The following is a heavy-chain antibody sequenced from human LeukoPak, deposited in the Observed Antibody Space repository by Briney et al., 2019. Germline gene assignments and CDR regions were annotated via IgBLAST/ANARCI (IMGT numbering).Heavy chain of an antibody. CDR2: ISFDGSNK. D-gene: IGHD1-1*01. CDR1: GFTYRTYA. V-gene: IGHV3-30-3*01. J-gene: IGHJ5*01. Sequence: PGRSLRLSCATSGFTYRTYAMHWVRQAPGKGLEWVAVISFDGSNKHYADSVQGRFTISRDNSNNTLFLQMNSLRAEDTAVYYCAKNYDFGTTNCLDSWGQGTLVTVSS. CDR3: AKNYDFGTTNCLDS.